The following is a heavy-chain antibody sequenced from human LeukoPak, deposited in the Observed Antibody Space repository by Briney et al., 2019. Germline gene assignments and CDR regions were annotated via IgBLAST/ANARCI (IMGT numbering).Heavy chain of an antibody. D-gene: IGHD3-3*01. Sequence: SETLSLTCTVSGGSISSYYWSWIRQPAGKGLEWIGRIYASGSTNYNPSLKSRVTISEDKSKKQFSLKLSSVTAADTAVYYCATIGNGYFDYWGQGTLVTASS. CDR1: GGSISSYY. V-gene: IGHV4-4*07. J-gene: IGHJ4*02. CDR2: IYASGST. CDR3: ATIGNGYFDY.